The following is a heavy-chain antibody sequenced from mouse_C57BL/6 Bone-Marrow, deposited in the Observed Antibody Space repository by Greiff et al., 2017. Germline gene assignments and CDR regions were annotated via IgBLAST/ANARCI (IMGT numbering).Heavy chain of an antibody. CDR3: ARKMGIDYDDSWFAY. CDR2: IHPNSGST. CDR1: GYTFTSYW. D-gene: IGHD2-13*01. Sequence: QVQLQQPGAELVKPGASVKLSCKASGYTFTSYWMHWVKQRPGQGLEWIGMIHPNSGSTNYNEKFKSKATLTVDKSSSTAYMQLSSLSSEDSAVCYCARKMGIDYDDSWFAYWGQGTLVTVSA. J-gene: IGHJ3*01. V-gene: IGHV1-64*01.